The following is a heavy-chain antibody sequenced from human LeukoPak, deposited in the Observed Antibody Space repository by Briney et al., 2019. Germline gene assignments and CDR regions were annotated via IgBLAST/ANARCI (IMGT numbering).Heavy chain of an antibody. CDR1: GFTFSSYS. J-gene: IGHJ4*02. Sequence: GGSLRLSCAASGFTFSSYSMNWVRQAPGKGLEWVSYISSSSSTIYYSDSVKGRFTISRDNAKNSLYLQMNSLRAEDTAVYYCARKFGYWGQGTLVTVSS. CDR3: ARKFGY. V-gene: IGHV3-48*01. CDR2: ISSSSSTI.